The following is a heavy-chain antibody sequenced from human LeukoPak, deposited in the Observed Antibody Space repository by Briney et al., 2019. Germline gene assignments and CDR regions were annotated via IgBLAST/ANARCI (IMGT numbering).Heavy chain of an antibody. D-gene: IGHD2-15*01. CDR3: AKCATECSGGSCYLFQEGDY. CDR1: GFTFSSYA. J-gene: IGHJ4*02. V-gene: IGHV3-23*01. CDR2: FSGGGGST. Sequence: GGSLRPSCAASGFTFSSYAMSWVRLPAGKGLEWVSVFSGGGGSTYYADSVKRRFTISRDNSKNTLYLQMNSLRAEDTAVYYWAKCATECSGGSCYLFQEGDYWGQGTLVTVSS.